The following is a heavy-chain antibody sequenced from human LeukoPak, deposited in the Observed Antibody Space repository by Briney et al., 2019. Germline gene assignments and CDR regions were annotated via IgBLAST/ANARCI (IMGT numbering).Heavy chain of an antibody. J-gene: IGHJ3*01. D-gene: IGHD3-22*01. CDR3: ARAPIHYYESSGSL. CDR2: VIGSGGST. CDR1: GFTLGGYA. V-gene: IGHV3-23*01. Sequence: GGCLRLSCVPSGFTLGGYAVSWGRPAPGGGRGWVSDVIGSGGSTFYADSVKGRFTISRDNSKNTLYLQMNSLRAEDTAVYYCARAPIHYYESSGSLWRQGTSVSVSS.